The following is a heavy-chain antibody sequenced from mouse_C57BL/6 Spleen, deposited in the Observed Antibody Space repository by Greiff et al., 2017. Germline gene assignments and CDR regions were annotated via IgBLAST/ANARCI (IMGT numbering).Heavy chain of an antibody. CDR1: GYTFTNYW. V-gene: IGHV1-63*01. J-gene: IGHJ1*03. D-gene: IGHD2-2*01. Sequence: QVQLKQSGAELVRPGTSVKMSCKASGYTFTNYWIGWAKQRPGHGLEWIGDIYPGGGYTNYNEKLKGKATLTADKSSSTAYMQLSSLTSEYSAIYDCARWLRPTPWYFDVWGTGTTVTVSS. CDR2: IYPGGGYT. CDR3: ARWLRPTPWYFDV.